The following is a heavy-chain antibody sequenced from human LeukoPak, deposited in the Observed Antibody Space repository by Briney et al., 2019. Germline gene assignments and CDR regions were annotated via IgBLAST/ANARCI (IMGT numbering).Heavy chain of an antibody. CDR2: INHSGST. J-gene: IGHJ5*02. D-gene: IGHD2-2*02. CDR1: GGSFSGYY. V-gene: IGHV4-34*01. CDR3: AREEEDIVVVPAAIAARGGFDP. Sequence: PSESLSLTCAVYGGSFSGYYWSWIRQPPGKGLEWIGEINHSGSTNYNPSLKSRVTISVDTSKNQFSLKLSSVTAADTAVYYCAREEEDIVVVPAAIAARGGFDPWGQGTLVTVSS.